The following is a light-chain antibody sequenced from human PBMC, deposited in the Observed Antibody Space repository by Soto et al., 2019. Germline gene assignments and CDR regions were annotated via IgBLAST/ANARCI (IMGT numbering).Light chain of an antibody. CDR3: QKYENLPT. CDR2: DAS. Sequence: DIQMTQSPSSVSASVGDRVTITCRASQGINNYLNWYQQKPGRAPKLLIYDASNLEAGVPSRFRGSGSGTDFTFTISRLQPEDIATYYCQKYENLPTLGQGTRLEIK. CDR1: QGINNY. V-gene: IGKV1-33*01. J-gene: IGKJ5*01.